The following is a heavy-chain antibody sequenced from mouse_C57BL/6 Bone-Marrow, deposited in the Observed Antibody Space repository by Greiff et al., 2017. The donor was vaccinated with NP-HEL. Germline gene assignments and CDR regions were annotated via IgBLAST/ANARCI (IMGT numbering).Heavy chain of an antibody. Sequence: ESGPGLVKPSQSLSLTCSVTGYSITSGYYWNWIRQFPGNKLEWMGYISYDGSNNYNPSLKNRISITRDTSKNQFFLKLNSVTTEDTATYYCADGYDAMDYWGQGTSVTVSS. CDR2: ISYDGSN. V-gene: IGHV3-6*01. CDR1: GYSITSGYY. D-gene: IGHD2-3*01. J-gene: IGHJ4*01. CDR3: ADGYDAMDY.